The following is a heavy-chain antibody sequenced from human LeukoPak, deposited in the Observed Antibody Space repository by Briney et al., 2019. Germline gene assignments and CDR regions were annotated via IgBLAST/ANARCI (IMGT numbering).Heavy chain of an antibody. CDR3: ARALTSYYYDSSGYYYYYYMDV. Sequence: ASVKVSCKASGYTFTSYDINWVRQATGQGLEWMGRMNPNSGNTGYAQKFQGRVTITRNTSISTAYMELSSLRSEDTAVYYCARALTSYYYDSSGYYYYYYMDVWGKGTTVTVSS. CDR1: GYTFTSYD. V-gene: IGHV1-8*03. D-gene: IGHD3-22*01. J-gene: IGHJ6*03. CDR2: MNPNSGNT.